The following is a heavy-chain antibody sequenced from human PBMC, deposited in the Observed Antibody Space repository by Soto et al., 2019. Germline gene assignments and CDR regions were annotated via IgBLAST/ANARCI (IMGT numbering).Heavy chain of an antibody. D-gene: IGHD2-2*02. CDR3: ARFVRSCSGTTCYTRADV. Sequence: SETLSLTCAVYGGSFSGYYWSWIRQPPGKGLEWIGEINHSGSTNYNPSLKSRVTISVDTSKNQFSLKLRSVIVADTAVYHCARFVRSCSGTTCYTRADVWGQGTTVTVSS. CDR1: GGSFSGYY. CDR2: INHSGST. V-gene: IGHV4-34*01. J-gene: IGHJ6*02.